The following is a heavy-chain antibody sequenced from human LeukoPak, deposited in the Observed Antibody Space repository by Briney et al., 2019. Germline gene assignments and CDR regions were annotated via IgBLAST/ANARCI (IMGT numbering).Heavy chain of an antibody. CDR1: GGSFSSSGST. D-gene: IGHD2-15*01. Sequence: PSETLSLTCPVSGGSFSSSGSTWGGFARPQGKGLEWIGIIYYSGSTYYNPSLKSRVTISVDTSKNQFSLKLSSVTAADTAVYYCARTVVVVAASQSFDYWGQGTLVTVSS. CDR2: IYYSGST. J-gene: IGHJ4*02. V-gene: IGHV4-39*01. CDR3: ARTVVVVAASQSFDY.